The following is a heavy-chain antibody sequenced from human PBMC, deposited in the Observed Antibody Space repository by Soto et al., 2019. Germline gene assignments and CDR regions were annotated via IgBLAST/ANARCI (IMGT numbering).Heavy chain of an antibody. CDR2: INHSGST. CDR1: GGSFSGYY. Sequence: QVQLQQWGAGLLKPSETLSLTCAVYGGSFSGYYWSWIRQPPGKGLEWIGEINHSGSTNYNPSLKSRVTISVDTSKNQFSLKLSSVTAADTAVYCCARAQRRGYFDYWGQGTLVTVSS. D-gene: IGHD6-25*01. J-gene: IGHJ4*02. CDR3: ARAQRRGYFDY. V-gene: IGHV4-34*01.